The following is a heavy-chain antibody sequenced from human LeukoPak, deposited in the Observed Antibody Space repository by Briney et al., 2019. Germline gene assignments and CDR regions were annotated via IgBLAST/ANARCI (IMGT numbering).Heavy chain of an antibody. Sequence: PGGSLRLSCAASGFTFSSYAMSWVRQAPGKGLQWVSGISVSGGHTYYADSVKGRFTISRDNSKNTLYLQTNSLRVEDTAIYYCAKGASDIVAGSSASHLFDYWGQGTLVTVSS. CDR3: AKGASDIVAGSSASHLFDY. D-gene: IGHD2-2*01. V-gene: IGHV3-23*01. CDR2: ISVSGGHT. J-gene: IGHJ4*02. CDR1: GFTFSSYA.